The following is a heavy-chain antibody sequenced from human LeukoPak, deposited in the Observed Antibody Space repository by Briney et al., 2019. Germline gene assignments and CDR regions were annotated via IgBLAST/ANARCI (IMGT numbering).Heavy chain of an antibody. CDR3: AKGDIVVVPSGRYYYYMDV. V-gene: IGHV3-43*02. J-gene: IGHJ6*03. Sequence: GGSLRLSCAASGFTFYDYAMHWVRQAPGKGLEWVSLISGDGGSTYYADSVKGRFTISRDNSKNSLYLQMNSLRTEDTALYYCAKGDIVVVPSGRYYYYMDVWGKGTTVTVSS. CDR2: ISGDGGST. CDR1: GFTFYDYA. D-gene: IGHD2-2*01.